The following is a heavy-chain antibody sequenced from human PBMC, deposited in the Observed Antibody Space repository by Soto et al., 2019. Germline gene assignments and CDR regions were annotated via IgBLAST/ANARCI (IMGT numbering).Heavy chain of an antibody. V-gene: IGHV1-3*01. Sequence: QVRLVQSGAEVKKPGASVKVSCKASGYTFTSYAMHWVRQAPGQRLEWMGWINAGNGNTKYSQKFQGRVTITRDPSASTAYMELSSLRSEDTAVYYCARDRGCSSTSCYDYWFDPWGQGTLVTVSS. D-gene: IGHD2-2*01. CDR2: INAGNGNT. CDR3: ARDRGCSSTSCYDYWFDP. CDR1: GYTFTSYA. J-gene: IGHJ5*02.